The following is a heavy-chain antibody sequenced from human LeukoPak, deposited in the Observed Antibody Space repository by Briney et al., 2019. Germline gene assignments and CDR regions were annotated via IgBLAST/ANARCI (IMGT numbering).Heavy chain of an antibody. CDR1: GFTFSDYY. J-gene: IGHJ4*02. Sequence: GGSLRLSCAASGFTFSDYYMSWIRQAPGKGLEWVSYISSGSTIYYADSVKGRFTISRDNAKNSLYLQMNSLRAEDTAVYYCARDGYCSGGSCYGYYFDYWGQGTLVTVSS. CDR2: ISSGSTI. V-gene: IGHV3-11*01. D-gene: IGHD2-15*01. CDR3: ARDGYCSGGSCYGYYFDY.